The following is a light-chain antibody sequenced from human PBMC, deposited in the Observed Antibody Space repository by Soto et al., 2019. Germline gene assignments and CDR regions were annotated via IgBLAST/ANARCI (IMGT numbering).Light chain of an antibody. J-gene: IGLJ1*01. CDR3: SSYISSITYV. Sequence: QSVLTQPASVSGSPGQSITISCTGTSSDVGGYDYVSWYQQHPGKAPKLMIYEVSNRPSGVSNRFSGSKSGNTASLTISGLQTEDEADYYCSSYISSITYVFGAGTKVTV. CDR1: SSDVGGYDY. CDR2: EVS. V-gene: IGLV2-14*01.